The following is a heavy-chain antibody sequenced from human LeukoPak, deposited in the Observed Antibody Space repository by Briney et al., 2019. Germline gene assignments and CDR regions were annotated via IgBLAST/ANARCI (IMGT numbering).Heavy chain of an antibody. D-gene: IGHD6-19*01. CDR1: GFTFSSYW. J-gene: IGHJ4*02. CDR2: IKQDGSEK. V-gene: IGHV3-7*01. Sequence: PGGSLRLSCAASGFTFSSYWMSWVRRAPGKGLERVANIKQDGSEKYYVDSVKGRFTISRDNAKNSLYLQMNSLRAEDTAVYYCATSSSTILDWGQGTLVTVSS. CDR3: ATSSSTILD.